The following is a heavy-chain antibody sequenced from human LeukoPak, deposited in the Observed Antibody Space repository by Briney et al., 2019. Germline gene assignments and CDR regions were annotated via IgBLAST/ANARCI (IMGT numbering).Heavy chain of an antibody. CDR3: ARDLDCSGGSCYSPNWFDP. Sequence: ASVKVSCKASGYTFTSYGISWVRQAPGQGLEWMGWISAYNGNTNYAQKLQGRVTMTTDTSTSTAYMELRSLRSDDTAVYCCARDLDCSGGSCYSPNWFDPWGQGTLVTVSS. V-gene: IGHV1-18*01. D-gene: IGHD2-15*01. J-gene: IGHJ5*02. CDR2: ISAYNGNT. CDR1: GYTFTSYG.